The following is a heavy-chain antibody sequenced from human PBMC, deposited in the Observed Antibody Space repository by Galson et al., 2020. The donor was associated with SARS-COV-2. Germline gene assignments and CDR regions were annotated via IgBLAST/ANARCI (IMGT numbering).Heavy chain of an antibody. CDR3: AREFSSGY. Sequence: ALHGESLKISCAASGFTFSAYWMHWVRQAPGKGLVWVSRINSDGSSIDYADSVKGRFTISRDNAKNTLYLQMNSLSAEDTAVYYCAREFSSGYWGQGTLVTVSS. V-gene: IGHV3-74*01. J-gene: IGHJ1*01. CDR2: INSDGSSI. D-gene: IGHD3-10*01. CDR1: GFTFSAYW.